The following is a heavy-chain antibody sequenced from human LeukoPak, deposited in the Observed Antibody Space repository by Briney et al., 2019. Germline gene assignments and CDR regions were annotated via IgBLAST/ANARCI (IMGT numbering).Heavy chain of an antibody. D-gene: IGHD2-2*01. CDR1: GFTFSSYE. CDR3: ARVCSSTSCSSAFDY. V-gene: IGHV3-48*03. Sequence: GGSLRLSCAASGFTFSSYEMNWVRQAPGKGLEWVSYISSSGSTIYYADSVKGRFTISRDNAKNSLYLQMNSLRAEDTAVYYCARVCSSTSCSSAFDYWGQGTLVTVSS. CDR2: ISSSGSTI. J-gene: IGHJ4*02.